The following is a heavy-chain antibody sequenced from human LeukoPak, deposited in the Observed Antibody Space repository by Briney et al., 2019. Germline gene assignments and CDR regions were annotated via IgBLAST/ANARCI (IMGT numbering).Heavy chain of an antibody. D-gene: IGHD2-15*01. CDR3: AKYLYSVSYYGMDV. CDR1: GFTFSSNA. V-gene: IGHV3-23*01. J-gene: IGHJ6*02. Sequence: PGGSLRLSCSVSGFTFSSNAMSWVRQAPGKGLEWVSAISGSGGSTYYADSVKGRFTISRDNSKNTLYLQMNSLRAEDTALYYCAKYLYSVSYYGMDVWGQGTTVTVSS. CDR2: ISGSGGST.